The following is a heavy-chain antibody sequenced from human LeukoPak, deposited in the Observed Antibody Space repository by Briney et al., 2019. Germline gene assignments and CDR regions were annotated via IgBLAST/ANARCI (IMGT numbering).Heavy chain of an antibody. J-gene: IGHJ4*02. CDR2: INPNSGGT. CDR1: GYTFADYY. D-gene: IGHD6-13*01. Sequence: ASVKVSCKASGYTFADYYMHWVRQAPGQGLEWMGWINPNSGGTNYAQKFQGRVTMTRDTSISTVYMEMSRLRSDDTAVYYCARDLESLSSSWSFDYWGQGTLVTVSS. CDR3: ARDLESLSSSWSFDY. V-gene: IGHV1-2*02.